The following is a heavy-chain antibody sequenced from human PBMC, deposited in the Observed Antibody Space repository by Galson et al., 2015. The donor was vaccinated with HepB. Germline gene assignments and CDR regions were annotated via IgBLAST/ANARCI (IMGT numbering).Heavy chain of an antibody. D-gene: IGHD3-10*01. CDR1: GFTFSSYW. CDR2: INGGGSST. CDR3: ARDGDYGSGSNAY. J-gene: IGHJ4*02. Sequence: SLRLSCAASGFTFSSYWMHWVRQAPGKGLVWVSHINGGGSSTSYAASVRGRFTISRDNAKNTLYLQMNSLRAEDTAMYYCARDGDYGSGSNAYWGQGTLITVSS. V-gene: IGHV3-74*01.